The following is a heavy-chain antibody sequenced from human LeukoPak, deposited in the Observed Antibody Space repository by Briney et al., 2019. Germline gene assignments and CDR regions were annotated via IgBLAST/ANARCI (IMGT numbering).Heavy chain of an antibody. CDR2: IYTSGST. V-gene: IGHV4-61*02. Sequence: KTSETLSLTCTVSGGSISSGSYYWSWLRQPAGKGLEWIGRIYTSGSTNYNPSLKSRVTISVDTSKNQFSLKLSSVTAADTAVYYCANPDYDSSTYVGDYWGQGTLVTVSS. CDR1: GGSISSGSYY. J-gene: IGHJ4*02. D-gene: IGHD3-22*01. CDR3: ANPDYDSSTYVGDY.